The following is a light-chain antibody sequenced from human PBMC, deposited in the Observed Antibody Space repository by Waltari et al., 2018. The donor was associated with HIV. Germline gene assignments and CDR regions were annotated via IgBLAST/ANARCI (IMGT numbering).Light chain of an antibody. CDR3: HQYFSVFPST. Sequence: DIVMTQSPDSLALSLGERATINCKSNRSLLHSHNNRNYLAWYQQKPGQSPRLLLYWASTRESGVPARFIGGGSETDFTLTITNVQAEDAAVYYCHQYFSVFPSTFGGGTTVEI. J-gene: IGKJ4*01. CDR1: RSLLHSHNNRNY. CDR2: WAS. V-gene: IGKV4-1*01.